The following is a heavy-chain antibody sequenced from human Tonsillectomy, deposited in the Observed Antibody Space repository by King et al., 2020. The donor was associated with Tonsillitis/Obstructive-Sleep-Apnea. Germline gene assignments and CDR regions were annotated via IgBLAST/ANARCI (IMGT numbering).Heavy chain of an antibody. D-gene: IGHD1-26*01. Sequence: VQLQESGPGLVKPSETLSLTCTVSGDPISSYYWTWIWQPPGKGLEWIGYIYYSGSTNYNPSLKSRVTISIDTSKNQFSLKLTSVTAADTAVYYCARLGGSNFNSWGQGTLVTVSS. CDR3: ARLGGSNFNS. V-gene: IGHV4-59*08. CDR1: GDPISSYY. J-gene: IGHJ4*02. CDR2: IYYSGST.